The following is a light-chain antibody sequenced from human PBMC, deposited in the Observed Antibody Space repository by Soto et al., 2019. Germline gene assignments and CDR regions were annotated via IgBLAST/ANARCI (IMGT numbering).Light chain of an antibody. CDR1: QSVSSR. CDR2: GAS. V-gene: IGKV3-20*01. CDR3: QHYVERSPIT. Sequence: SVISPTPSTLSLSPGEKATLSCRTSQSVSSRLAWYQQKPGQAPRLLISGASSRATGIPDRFSGSGSGTDFTLTISRLEPEDFALYYCQHYVERSPITFGQGTRLEIK. J-gene: IGKJ5*01.